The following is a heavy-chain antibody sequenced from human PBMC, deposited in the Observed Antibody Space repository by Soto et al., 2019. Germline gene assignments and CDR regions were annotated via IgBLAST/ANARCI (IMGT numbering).Heavy chain of an antibody. D-gene: IGHD1-26*01. V-gene: IGHV3-23*01. CDR2: IGGDGGTT. Sequence: EVQLLESGGGLVQPGGSLRLSCAASGFTFNNYAMTWVRQAPGKGLEWVSSIGGDGGTTWNADSVKGRFTISRDNSKKTLYLQMNSLRAEDTAIYYCVRLSGRRYDYWGQGTLVTVSS. CDR3: VRLSGRRYDY. CDR1: GFTFNNYA. J-gene: IGHJ4*02.